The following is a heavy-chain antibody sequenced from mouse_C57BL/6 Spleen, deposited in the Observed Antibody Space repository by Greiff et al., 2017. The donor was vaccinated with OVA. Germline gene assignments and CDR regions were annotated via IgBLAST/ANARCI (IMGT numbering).Heavy chain of an antibody. D-gene: IGHD4-1*01. CDR3: AANWGYAMDY. J-gene: IGHJ4*01. V-gene: IGHV5-17*01. Sequence: EVKLMESGGGLVKPGGSLKLSCAASGFTFSDYGMHWVRQAPEKGLEWVAYISSGSSTIYYAYTVKGRFTISRDNAKNTLFLQMTSLRSKDTAMYYCAANWGYAMDYWGKGTSVTVSS. CDR1: GFTFSDYG. CDR2: ISSGSSTI.